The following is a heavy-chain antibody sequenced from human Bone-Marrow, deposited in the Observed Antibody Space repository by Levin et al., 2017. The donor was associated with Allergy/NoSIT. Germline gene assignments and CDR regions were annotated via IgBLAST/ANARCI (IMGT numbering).Heavy chain of an antibody. CDR2: IYHSGST. V-gene: IGHV4-30-2*01. J-gene: IGHJ5*02. CDR1: GGSISSGGYS. D-gene: IGHD2-15*01. CDR3: ARVPYCSGGSCYNNWFDP. Sequence: SETLSLTCAVSGGSISSGGYSWSWIRQPPGKGLEWIGYIYHSGSTYYNPSLKSRVTISVDRSKNQFSLKLSSVTAADTAVYYCARVPYCSGGSCYNNWFDPWGQGTLVTVSS.